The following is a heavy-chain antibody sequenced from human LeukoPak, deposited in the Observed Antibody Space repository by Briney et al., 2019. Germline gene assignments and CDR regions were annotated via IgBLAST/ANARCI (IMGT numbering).Heavy chain of an antibody. CDR2: ISAGGDGT. V-gene: IGHV3-23*01. CDR3: AREPVVAARRGAFDI. Sequence: PGGSLRLSCAASTFSFSRYPMGWVRQAPGKGLEWVSGISAGGDGTYHADPVKGRFTISRDNSKNTLFLQMNNLRAEDTAKYYCAREPVVAARRGAFDIWGQGTMVTVSS. D-gene: IGHD2-15*01. J-gene: IGHJ3*02. CDR1: TFSFSRYP.